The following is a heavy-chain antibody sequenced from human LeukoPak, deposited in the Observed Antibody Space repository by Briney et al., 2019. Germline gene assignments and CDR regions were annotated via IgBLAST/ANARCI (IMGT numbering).Heavy chain of an antibody. D-gene: IGHD3-22*01. Sequence: SETLSLTCTVSGGSISSYYWSWIRQPAGKGLDWIGRIYTSGSTNYNPSLKSRVTMSVDTSKNQFSLKLSSVTAADTAVYYCARQYYYDSSGYSKSDAFDIWGQGTMVTVSS. V-gene: IGHV4-4*07. CDR3: ARQYYYDSSGYSKSDAFDI. CDR2: IYTSGST. J-gene: IGHJ3*02. CDR1: GGSISSYY.